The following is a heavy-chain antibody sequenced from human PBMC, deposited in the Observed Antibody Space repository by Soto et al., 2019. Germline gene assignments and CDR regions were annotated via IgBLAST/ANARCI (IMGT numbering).Heavy chain of an antibody. CDR1: GFSLSTNGVG. J-gene: IGHJ4*02. D-gene: IGHD1-26*01. CDR2: IYWDGDK. Sequence: ITLKESGPTLVKPTQTLTLTCTFPGFSLSTNGVGVGWIRQPPGKALEWLALIYWDGDKRYSPSLKSRLTITKDTSKNQVVLTMTNMDPVDTATYYCAHRRGAYYFDFWGLGTLVTVSS. V-gene: IGHV2-5*02. CDR3: AHRRGAYYFDF.